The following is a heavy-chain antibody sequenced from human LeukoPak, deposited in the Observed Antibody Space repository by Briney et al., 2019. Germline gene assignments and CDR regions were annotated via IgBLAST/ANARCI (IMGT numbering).Heavy chain of an antibody. V-gene: IGHV3-7*01. CDR2: IKQDGSEK. D-gene: IGHD2-15*01. CDR1: GFTFSDYY. CDR3: ARYCSGGSCYGGDAFDI. J-gene: IGHJ3*02. Sequence: GGSLRLSCAASGFTFSDYYMSWIRQAPGKGLEWVANIKQDGSEKYYVDSVKGRFTISRDNAKNSLYLQMNSLRAEDTAVYYCARYCSGGSCYGGDAFDIWGQGTMVTVSS.